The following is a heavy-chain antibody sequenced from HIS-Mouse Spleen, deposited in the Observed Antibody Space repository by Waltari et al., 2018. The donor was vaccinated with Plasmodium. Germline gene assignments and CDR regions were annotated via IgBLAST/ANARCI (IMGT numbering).Heavy chain of an antibody. CDR2: INHSGST. CDR3: ARVTSSGVYWYFDL. D-gene: IGHD3-3*01. Sequence: QVQLQQWGAGLLKPSETLSLTCAVYGGSFGGYYWSWLRPPPGKGLEWIGEINHSGSTNYNPSLKSRVTISVDTSKNQFSLKLSSVTAADTAVYYCARVTSSGVYWYFDLWGRGTLVTVSS. J-gene: IGHJ2*01. CDR1: GGSFGGYY. V-gene: IGHV4-34*01.